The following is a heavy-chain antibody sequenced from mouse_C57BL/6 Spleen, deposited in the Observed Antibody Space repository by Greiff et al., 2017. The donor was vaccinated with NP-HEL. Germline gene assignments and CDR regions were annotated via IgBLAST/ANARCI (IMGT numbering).Heavy chain of an antibody. D-gene: IGHD1-1*01. CDR2: IDPETGGT. J-gene: IGHJ3*01. CDR3: YYYGSHLFAY. V-gene: IGHV1-15*01. CDR1: GYTFTDYE. Sequence: VQLQQSGAELVRPGASVTLSCKASGYTFTDYEMHWVKQTPVHGLEWIGAIDPETGGTAYNQKFKGKAILTADKSSSTAYMELRSLTSEDSAVYYFYYYGSHLFAYWGQGTLVTVSA.